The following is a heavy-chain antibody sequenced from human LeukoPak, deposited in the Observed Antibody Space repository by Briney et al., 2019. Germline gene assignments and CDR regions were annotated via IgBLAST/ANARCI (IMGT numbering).Heavy chain of an antibody. D-gene: IGHD4-17*01. Sequence: GESLKISCAASGFTFSSYAMSWVRQAPGKGLEWVSAISGSGGSTYYADSVKGRFTISRDNSKNTLYLQMNSLRAEDTAVYYCAKSVGPYGRYFDYWGQGTLVTVSS. J-gene: IGHJ4*02. CDR1: GFTFSSYA. V-gene: IGHV3-23*01. CDR3: AKSVGPYGRYFDY. CDR2: ISGSGGST.